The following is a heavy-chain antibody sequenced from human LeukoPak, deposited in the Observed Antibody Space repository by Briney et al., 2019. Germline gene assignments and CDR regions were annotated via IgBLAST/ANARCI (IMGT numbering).Heavy chain of an antibody. V-gene: IGHV4-38-2*01. J-gene: IGHJ4*02. CDR3: ARVRRGLFSSSWYPEYYFDY. D-gene: IGHD6-13*01. Sequence: SETLSLTCAVSGYSISSGYYCGCIRQPPRKGLEWIGSIYHIGSTYYNPSLKSRVTISVDTSKNQFSLKLSSVTAADTAVYYCARVRRGLFSSSWYPEYYFDYWGQGTLVTVSS. CDR1: GYSISSGYY. CDR2: IYHIGST.